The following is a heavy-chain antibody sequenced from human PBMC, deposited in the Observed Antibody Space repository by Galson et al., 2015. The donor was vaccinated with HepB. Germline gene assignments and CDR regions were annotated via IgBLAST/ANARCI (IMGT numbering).Heavy chain of an antibody. CDR2: INAGNGNT. CDR3: ARDSSHALYYFDY. Sequence: SVKVSCKASGYTFTSYAMHWVRQAPGQRLEWMGWINAGNGNTKYSQKFQGRVTMTTDTSTSTAYMELRSLRSDDTAVYYCARDSSHALYYFDYWGQGTLVTVSS. D-gene: IGHD6-13*01. J-gene: IGHJ4*02. V-gene: IGHV1-3*01. CDR1: GYTFTSYA.